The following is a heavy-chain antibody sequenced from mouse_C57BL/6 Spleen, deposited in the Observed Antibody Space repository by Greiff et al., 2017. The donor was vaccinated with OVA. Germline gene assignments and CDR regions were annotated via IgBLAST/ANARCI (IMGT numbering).Heavy chain of an antibody. CDR3: ARRANWDYFDD. D-gene: IGHD4-1*01. V-gene: IGHV1-69*01. Sequence: VQLQQPGAELVMPGASVKLSCKASGYTFTSYWMHWVKQRPGQGLEWIGEIDPSDSYTNYNQKFKGKSTLTVDKSSSTAYMQLSSLTSEDSAVYYCARRANWDYFDDWGQGTTLTVSS. CDR2: IDPSDSYT. J-gene: IGHJ2*01. CDR1: GYTFTSYW.